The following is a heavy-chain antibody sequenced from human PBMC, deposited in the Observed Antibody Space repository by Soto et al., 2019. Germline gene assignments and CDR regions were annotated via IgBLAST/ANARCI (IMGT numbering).Heavy chain of an antibody. CDR3: ARSYYLTSGKPYYFDY. CDR2: IQYSGNT. Sequence: PSETLSLTCTVSGGSITTCYWSWIRQPPGKGLEWIGYIQYSGNTNYNPSLKSRVTISVDTSKNQFSLGLSSVTAADTALYYCARSYYLTSGKPYYFDYWGQGTLVTVSS. V-gene: IGHV4-59*01. D-gene: IGHD3-10*01. J-gene: IGHJ4*02. CDR1: GGSITTCY.